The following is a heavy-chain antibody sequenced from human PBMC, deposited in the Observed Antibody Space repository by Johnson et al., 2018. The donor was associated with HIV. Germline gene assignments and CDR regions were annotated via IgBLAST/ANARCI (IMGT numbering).Heavy chain of an antibody. J-gene: IGHJ3*02. D-gene: IGHD5-24*01. CDR3: ARPSFKDGYNYGGGFDI. V-gene: IGHV3-15*01. CDR2: IKSKIDGGTT. CDR1: AFTFSSYA. Sequence: VQLVESGGGLVQPGGSLKLSCAASAFTFSSYAMSWVRQAPGKGLEWVGRIKSKIDGGTTDYAAPVKGRFTISRDDSKTTLYLQMNSLRAEDTAVYYCARPSFKDGYNYGGGFDIWGQGTMVTVSS.